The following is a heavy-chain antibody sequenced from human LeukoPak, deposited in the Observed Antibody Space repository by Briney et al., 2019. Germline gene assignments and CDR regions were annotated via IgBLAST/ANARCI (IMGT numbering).Heavy chain of an antibody. Sequence: GGSLRLSCTASGFSFNEYAMHWVRQVPGRGLEWVSGISYSSETTGYVDSVKGRFTISRDNAKNSLYLQMNSLRAEDTALYYCARETGQLVLDYWGQGTLVTVSS. J-gene: IGHJ4*02. CDR3: ARETGQLVLDY. V-gene: IGHV3-9*01. CDR2: ISYSSETT. D-gene: IGHD6-6*01. CDR1: GFSFNEYA.